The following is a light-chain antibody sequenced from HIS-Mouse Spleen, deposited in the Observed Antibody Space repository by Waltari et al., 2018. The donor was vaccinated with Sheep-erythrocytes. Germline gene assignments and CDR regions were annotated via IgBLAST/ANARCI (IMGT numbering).Light chain of an antibody. J-gene: IGKJ1*01. V-gene: IGKV3-11*01. CDR1: QSVSSY. Sequence: EIVLTQSPATLSLSPGERATLSCRASQSVSSYLAWYQQKPGQAPRLLIYDASNRATGIPARFSGSGSGTDFTLTISSLGPEDFAVYYCQQRSNWPPTFGQGPKVEIK. CDR2: DAS. CDR3: QQRSNWPPT.